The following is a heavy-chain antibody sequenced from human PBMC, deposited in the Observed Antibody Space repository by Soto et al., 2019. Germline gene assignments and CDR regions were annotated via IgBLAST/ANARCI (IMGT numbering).Heavy chain of an antibody. V-gene: IGHV1-18*01. J-gene: IGHJ5*02. CDR2: ISAYNGNT. D-gene: IGHD6-13*01. Sequence: ASVKVSCKASGYTFTSYGISWVRQAPGQGLEWMGWISAYNGNTNYAQKLQGRVTMTTDTSTSTAYMELRSLRSDDTAVYYCARGPVPGWYSSSWYSIRGGWFDPWGQGTLVTVS. CDR3: ARGPVPGWYSSSWYSIRGGWFDP. CDR1: GYTFTSYG.